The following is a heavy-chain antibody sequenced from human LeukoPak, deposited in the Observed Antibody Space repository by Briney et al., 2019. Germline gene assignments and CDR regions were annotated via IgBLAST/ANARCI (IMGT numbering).Heavy chain of an antibody. Sequence: SVKVSCKASGFTFTSSAVQWVRRARGQRLEWIGWIVVGSGNTNYAQKFQERVTITRDMSTSTAYMELSSLRSEDTAVYYCAARAGEQAFDIWGQGTMVTVSS. CDR2: IVVGSGNT. J-gene: IGHJ3*02. CDR1: GFTFTSSA. CDR3: AARAGEQAFDI. V-gene: IGHV1-58*01. D-gene: IGHD3-16*01.